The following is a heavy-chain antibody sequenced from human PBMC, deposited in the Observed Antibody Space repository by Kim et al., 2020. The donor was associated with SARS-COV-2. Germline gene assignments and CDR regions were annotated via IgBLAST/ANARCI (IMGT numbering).Heavy chain of an antibody. D-gene: IGHD3-3*01. J-gene: IGHJ6*02. CDR1: GYTFTSYY. CDR3: ARDLEWSYGMDV. Sequence: ASVKVSCKASGYTFTSYYMHWVRQAPGQGLDWMGIINPSDITTSYAQKFQGRVTMTRDTSTSTVYMELSSLRSEDTAVYYCARDLEWSYGMDVWGQGTTVTVSS. V-gene: IGHV1-46*01. CDR2: INPSDITT.